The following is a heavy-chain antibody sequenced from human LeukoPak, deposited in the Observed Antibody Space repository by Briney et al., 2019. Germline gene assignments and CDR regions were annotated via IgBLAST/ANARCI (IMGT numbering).Heavy chain of an antibody. CDR1: GGSISSYY. CDR2: IYYSGST. J-gene: IGHJ3*02. Sequence: SETLSLTCTVSGGSISSYYWSWIRQPPGKRLEWIGYIYYSGSTNYNPSLKSRVTISVDRSKNQFSLKLSSVTAADTAVYYCARAGATADAFDIWGQGTMVTVSS. CDR3: ARAGATADAFDI. D-gene: IGHD3-10*01. V-gene: IGHV4-59*12.